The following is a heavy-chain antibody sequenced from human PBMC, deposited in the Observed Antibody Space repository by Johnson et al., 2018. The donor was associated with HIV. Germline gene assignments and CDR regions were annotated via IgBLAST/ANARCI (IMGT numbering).Heavy chain of an antibody. CDR3: AKDVIVVVPAAPDAFDI. CDR1: GISFSDYY. Sequence: QVQLVESGGTLVNPGGSLRLSCAASGISFSDYYMSWVRQAPGKGLECISCISGSGRTRYYADSVKGRFTISRDNSKNTLYLQMNSLRAEDTAVYYCAKDVIVVVPAAPDAFDIWGQGTMVTVSS. D-gene: IGHD2-2*01. CDR2: ISGSGRTR. V-gene: IGHV3-11*01. J-gene: IGHJ3*02.